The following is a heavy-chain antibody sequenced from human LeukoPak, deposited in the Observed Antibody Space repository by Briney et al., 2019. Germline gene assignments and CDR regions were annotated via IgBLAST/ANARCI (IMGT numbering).Heavy chain of an antibody. CDR3: ARVGGYCSGVPCYRKRERGAFDI. CDR1: GFNFSAYN. V-gene: IGHV3-21*01. CDR2: ISRSGTYI. J-gene: IGHJ3*02. Sequence: GGSLRLSCAASGFNFSAYNMNWVRQAPGEGLEWVSSISRSGTYIYYADSVKGRLTISRDNAKNSLYLQMNSLRAEDTAVYYCARVGGYCSGVPCYRKRERGAFDIWGQGTMVTVSS. D-gene: IGHD2-15*01.